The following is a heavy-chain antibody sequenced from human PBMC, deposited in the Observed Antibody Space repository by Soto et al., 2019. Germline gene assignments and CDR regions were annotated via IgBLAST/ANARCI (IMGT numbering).Heavy chain of an antibody. CDR3: ASRTSGWYFDY. J-gene: IGHJ4*02. D-gene: IGHD6-19*01. Sequence: PGGCMRLSCAASGFTVSNYAMHWVRQGPGKGLEWVAVISYDGSTYYADSVKGRFTISRDNSKNTLYLQMNSLRAEDTAVYYCASRTSGWYFDYWGQGTLVTVSS. CDR1: GFTVSNYA. V-gene: IGHV3-30-3*01. CDR2: ISYDGST.